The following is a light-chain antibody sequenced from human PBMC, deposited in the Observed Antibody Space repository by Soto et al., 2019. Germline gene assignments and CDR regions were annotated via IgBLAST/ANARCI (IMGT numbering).Light chain of an antibody. Sequence: DIQMTQSPSTLSASVGDRVTITGRASQSISRWLACYQQKPGKAPKLLIYKASSLESGVPSRSSGSGSGTECTLTISSLQPDDFATYYCQQYNSFPTFGQGTKVEIK. CDR1: QSISRW. J-gene: IGKJ1*01. CDR3: QQYNSFPT. V-gene: IGKV1-5*03. CDR2: KAS.